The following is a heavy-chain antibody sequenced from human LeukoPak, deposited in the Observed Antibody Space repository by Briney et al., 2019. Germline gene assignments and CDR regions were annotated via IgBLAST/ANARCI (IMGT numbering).Heavy chain of an antibody. J-gene: IGHJ5*02. CDR1: GFTFSNYA. CDR2: ISAGGDYT. V-gene: IGHV3-23*01. D-gene: IGHD3-10*01. Sequence: QPGGSLRLSCAASGFTFSNYAMNWVRQAPGKGLEWVSGISAGGDYTYWADSVKGRFTISRDNSKNTLSLQMNSLRAEDTAVYYCARDGATYYYGSGRTNWFDPWGQGTLVTVSS. CDR3: ARDGATYYYGSGRTNWFDP.